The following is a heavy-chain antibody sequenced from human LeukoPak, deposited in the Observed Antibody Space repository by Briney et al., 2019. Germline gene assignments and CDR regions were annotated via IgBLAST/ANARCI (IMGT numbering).Heavy chain of an antibody. V-gene: IGHV4-39*01. D-gene: IGHD1-7*01. CDR3: ARTNYVLPFDY. CDR2: IYYSGST. Sequence: PSETLSLTCTVSGGSISSSSYYWGWIRQPPGKGLEWIGSIYYSGSTYYNPSLKSRVTISVHTSKNQFSLKLSSVTAADTAVYYCARTNYVLPFDYWGQGTLVTVSS. J-gene: IGHJ4*02. CDR1: GGSISSSSYY.